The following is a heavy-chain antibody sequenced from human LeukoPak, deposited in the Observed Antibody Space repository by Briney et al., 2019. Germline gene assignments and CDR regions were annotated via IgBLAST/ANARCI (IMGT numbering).Heavy chain of an antibody. CDR1: GGSFSGYY. CDR2: INPSGST. CDR3: ARGAKVSEIYDYFDY. D-gene: IGHD3-3*01. J-gene: IGHJ4*02. Sequence: SETLSLTCAVYGGSFSGYYWSWIRQPPGKGLEWIGEINPSGSTNYNPSLKSRVTISVDTSKNQFSLKLSSVTAADTAVYYCARGAKVSEIYDYFDYWGQGTLVTVSS. V-gene: IGHV4-34*01.